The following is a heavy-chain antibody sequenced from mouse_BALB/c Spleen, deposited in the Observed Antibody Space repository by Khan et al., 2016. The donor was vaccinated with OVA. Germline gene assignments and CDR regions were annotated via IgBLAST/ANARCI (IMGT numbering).Heavy chain of an antibody. Sequence: VQLKESGGGLVKPGGSLKLSCAASGFAFISYDMSWVRQTPEKRLEWVATISSGGSYSYYPDSVKGRFTISRDIDRKTLYLQMSSLRSEDTAFYYGERWSYYGNPWFTYWGQGTLVTVSA. CDR3: ERWSYYGNPWFTY. CDR2: ISSGGSYS. V-gene: IGHV5-9*02. J-gene: IGHJ3*01. D-gene: IGHD2-10*01. CDR1: GFAFISYD.